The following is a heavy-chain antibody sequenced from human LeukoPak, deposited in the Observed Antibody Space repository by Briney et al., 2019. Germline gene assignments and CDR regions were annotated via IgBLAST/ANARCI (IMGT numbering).Heavy chain of an antibody. Sequence: PSETLSLTCTVSGGSISSYYWSWIRQPAGKGLEWIGRIYTSGSTNYNPSLKSRVTISVDTSKNQFSLKLSSVTAADTAVYYCASSGGLRAAAVTFDYWGQGTLVTVSS. D-gene: IGHD6-13*01. V-gene: IGHV4-4*07. CDR3: ASSGGLRAAAVTFDY. CDR1: GGSISSYY. J-gene: IGHJ4*02. CDR2: IYTSGST.